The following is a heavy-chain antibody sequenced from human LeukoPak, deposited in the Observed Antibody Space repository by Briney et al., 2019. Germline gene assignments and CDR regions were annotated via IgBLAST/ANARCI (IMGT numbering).Heavy chain of an antibody. Sequence: SETLSLTCTVSGGSISSSSYYWGWIRQPPGKGLEWIGSIYYSGSTYYNPSLKSRVTISVDTSKNQFSLKLSSVTAADTAVYYCAREGVSSSALFDYWGQGTLVTVSS. CDR2: IYYSGST. CDR1: GGSISSSSYY. CDR3: AREGVSSSALFDY. J-gene: IGHJ4*02. V-gene: IGHV4-39*02. D-gene: IGHD6-6*01.